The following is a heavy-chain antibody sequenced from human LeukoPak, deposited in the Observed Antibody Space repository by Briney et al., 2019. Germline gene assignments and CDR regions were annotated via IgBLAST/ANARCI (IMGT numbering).Heavy chain of an antibody. J-gene: IGHJ5*02. Sequence: PSQTLSLTCAVYGGSFSGYYWSWIGQPPGKGLEWIGEINHSGSTTYNPSPKSRVTISVDTSKNQFSLKLSFVTAADTAVQYCARARVRAWFDPRGQGTLVTVSS. CDR3: ARARVRAWFDP. CDR2: INHSGST. CDR1: GGSFSGYY. V-gene: IGHV4-34*01.